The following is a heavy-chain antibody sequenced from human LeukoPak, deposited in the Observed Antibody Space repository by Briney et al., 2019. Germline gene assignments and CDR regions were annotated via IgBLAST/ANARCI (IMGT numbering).Heavy chain of an antibody. Sequence: PGGSLRLSCAASGFTFSNSAMSWVRQAPGKGLEWVSSISSSSSSIYYADSVKGRFTISRDNAKNSLCLQMNSLRAEDTAVYYCARSGYNWNDVIFFDYWGQGILVTVSS. J-gene: IGHJ4*02. CDR1: GFTFSNSA. CDR2: ISSSSSSI. CDR3: ARSGYNWNDVIFFDY. V-gene: IGHV3-21*01. D-gene: IGHD1-1*01.